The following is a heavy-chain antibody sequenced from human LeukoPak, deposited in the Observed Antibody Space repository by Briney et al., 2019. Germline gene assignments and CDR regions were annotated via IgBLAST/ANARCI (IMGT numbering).Heavy chain of an antibody. D-gene: IGHD2-2*01. J-gene: IGHJ3*02. V-gene: IGHV4-61*02. Sequence: PSETLSLTCTVSGGSISSGGYYWSWIRQPAGKGLEWIGRIYTSGSTNYNPSLKSRVTMSVDTSKNQFSLKLSSVTAADTAVYYCARALYCSSTSCPNDAFGIWGQGTMVTVSS. CDR2: IYTSGST. CDR1: GGSISSGGYY. CDR3: ARALYCSSTSCPNDAFGI.